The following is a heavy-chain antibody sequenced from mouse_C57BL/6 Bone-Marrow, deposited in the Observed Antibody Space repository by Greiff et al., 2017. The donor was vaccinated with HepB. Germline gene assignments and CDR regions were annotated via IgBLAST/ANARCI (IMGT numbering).Heavy chain of an antibody. CDR1: GYTFTSYW. CDR2: IYPGSGST. CDR3: ARWKVFITTVVAYWYFDV. D-gene: IGHD1-1*01. V-gene: IGHV1-55*01. Sequence: QVQLQQPGAELVKPGASVKMSCKASGYTFTSYWITWVKQRPGQGLEWIGDIYPGSGSTNYNEKFKSKATLTVDTSSSTAYMQLSSLTSEDSAVYYCARWKVFITTVVAYWYFDVWGTGTTVTVSS. J-gene: IGHJ1*03.